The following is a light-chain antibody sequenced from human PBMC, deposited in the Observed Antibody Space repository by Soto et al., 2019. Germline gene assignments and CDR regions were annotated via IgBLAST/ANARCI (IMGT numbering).Light chain of an antibody. CDR1: QSVSSSY. Sequence: EIVLTQSPDTLSLSPGEGAALSCRASQSVSSSYLAWYQQKPGQAPRLLIYGASNRASGIPDRFSGSGSGTDFTLTISRLESEDFAVYYCQQYGTSPLTFGGGTKVEIK. V-gene: IGKV3-20*01. J-gene: IGKJ4*01. CDR2: GAS. CDR3: QQYGTSPLT.